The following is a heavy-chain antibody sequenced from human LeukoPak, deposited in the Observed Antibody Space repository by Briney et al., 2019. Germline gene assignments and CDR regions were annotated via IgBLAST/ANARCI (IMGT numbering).Heavy chain of an antibody. CDR2: INIDGSTT. CDR3: SRDLTWGVMGL. CDR1: GFTFSNYW. V-gene: IGHV3-74*01. D-gene: IGHD3-16*01. J-gene: IGHJ4*02. Sequence: QSGGSLRLSCTAAGFTFSNYWMYWVRQTPEKWLLWLSRINIDGSTTNYADSVKGRFTISRDNAKNTLYLQMNSLRADDTALYYCSRDLTWGVMGLWGQGTLVTVSS.